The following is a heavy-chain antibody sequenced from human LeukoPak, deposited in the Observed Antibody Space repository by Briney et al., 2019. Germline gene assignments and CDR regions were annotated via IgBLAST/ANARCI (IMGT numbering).Heavy chain of an antibody. CDR2: IKQDGSEK. CDR3: AREVYEYYFDY. D-gene: IGHD1-14*01. CDR1: GFTFSSYW. J-gene: IGHJ4*02. Sequence: PGGSLRLSCAASGFTFSSYWMSWVRQAPGKGLEWVANIKQDGSEKYYVDSVKGRLTISRDNAKNSLYLQMNSLRAEDTAVYYCAREVYEYYFDYWGQGTLVTVSS. V-gene: IGHV3-7*05.